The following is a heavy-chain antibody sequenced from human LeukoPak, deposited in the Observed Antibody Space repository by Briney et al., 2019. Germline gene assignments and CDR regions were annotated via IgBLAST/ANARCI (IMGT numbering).Heavy chain of an antibody. CDR2: ISAYNGNT. D-gene: IGHD3-22*01. CDR1: GYTFTSYG. CDR3: ARVVIHRTKMNWLDP. V-gene: IGHV1-18*01. Sequence: GASVKVSCKASGYTFTSYGISWVRQAPGQGLEWMGWISAYNGNTNYAQKLQGRVTMTTDTSTSTAYMELRSLRSDDTAVYYCARVVIHRTKMNWLDPWGQGTLVTVSS. J-gene: IGHJ5*02.